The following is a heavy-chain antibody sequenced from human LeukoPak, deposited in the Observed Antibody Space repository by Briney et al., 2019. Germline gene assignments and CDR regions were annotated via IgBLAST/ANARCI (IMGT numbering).Heavy chain of an antibody. CDR3: ARGVIRSLNAFDI. Sequence: SETLSLTCTVSGGSISSYYWSWIRQPPGKGLEWIGYIYYSGSTNHNPSLKSRVTISVDTSKNQFSLKLSSVTAADTAVYYCARGVIRSLNAFDIWGQGTMVTVSS. V-gene: IGHV4-59*01. CDR2: IYYSGST. J-gene: IGHJ3*02. CDR1: GGSISSYY.